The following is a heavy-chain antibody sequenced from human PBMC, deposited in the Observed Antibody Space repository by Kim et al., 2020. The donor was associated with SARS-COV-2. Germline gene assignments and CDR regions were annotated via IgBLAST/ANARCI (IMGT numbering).Heavy chain of an antibody. CDR1: GFIFSSHA. D-gene: IGHD4-17*01. Sequence: GGSLRLSCAASGFIFSSHAMHWVRQAPGKGLEWVAVISYDGRNKYYADSVKGRFTISRDNSKNTLYLQMNSLRAEDTAVYYCARPSPDYGDYYFDYWGQG. CDR2: ISYDGRNK. V-gene: IGHV3-30*04. CDR3: ARPSPDYGDYYFDY. J-gene: IGHJ4*02.